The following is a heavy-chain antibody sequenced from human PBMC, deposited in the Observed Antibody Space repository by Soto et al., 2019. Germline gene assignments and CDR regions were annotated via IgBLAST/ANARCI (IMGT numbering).Heavy chain of an antibody. Sequence: SETLSLTCTVSGGSVSSSSYYWGWVRQPPGKGLEWIGSVYYSGSTYYNPSLKSRVTISVDTSKNQFSLKLSSVTAADTAVYYCASMSSSGWYEHDYYYGMDVWGQGTTVTVSS. CDR2: VYYSGST. J-gene: IGHJ6*02. CDR1: GGSVSSSSYY. V-gene: IGHV4-39*01. CDR3: ASMSSSGWYEHDYYYGMDV. D-gene: IGHD6-19*01.